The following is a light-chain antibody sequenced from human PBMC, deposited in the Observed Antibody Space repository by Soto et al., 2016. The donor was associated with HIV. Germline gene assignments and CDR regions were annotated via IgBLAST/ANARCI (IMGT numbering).Light chain of an antibody. Sequence: DIQLTQSPSFLSASVGDRVTITCRASQGISSYLAWYQQKPGKAPKLLISAASTLQSGVPSRFSGSGSGTEFTLTISSLQPEDFATYYCQQFNSYLSGLTFGGGTRVEIK. CDR3: QQFNSYLSGLT. J-gene: IGKJ4*01. CDR1: QGISSY. V-gene: IGKV1-9*01. CDR2: AAS.